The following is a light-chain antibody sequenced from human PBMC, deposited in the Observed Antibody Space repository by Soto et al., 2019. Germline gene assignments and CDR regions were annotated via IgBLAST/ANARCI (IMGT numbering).Light chain of an antibody. CDR1: QDIRSY. CDR2: GAS. V-gene: IGKV1-33*01. Sequence: DIQMTQSPASLAASVGDRVTITCQASQDIRSYLNWYQQKAGKAPKLLIYGASNLETGVPSRFSGSGSGTDFTFTISSQQPEDIATYYCQQYDNLPLTFGGGTKVEIK. CDR3: QQYDNLPLT. J-gene: IGKJ4*01.